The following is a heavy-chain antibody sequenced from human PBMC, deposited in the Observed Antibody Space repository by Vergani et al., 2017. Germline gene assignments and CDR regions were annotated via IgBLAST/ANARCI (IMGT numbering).Heavy chain of an antibody. Sequence: QVPLLPSGAEVKTPGASVRVSCKASGYTFNSCAITWVRQAPGQGLEWMGWINVNNGNTKYTQKVQGRVTMTTDTSTNTAYMELRRLKSDDTAVYYCARDPGIVGATDAFDIWGQGTMVTVSS. CDR1: GYTFNSCA. D-gene: IGHD1-26*01. V-gene: IGHV1-18*01. CDR3: ARDPGIVGATDAFDI. J-gene: IGHJ3*02. CDR2: INVNNGNT.